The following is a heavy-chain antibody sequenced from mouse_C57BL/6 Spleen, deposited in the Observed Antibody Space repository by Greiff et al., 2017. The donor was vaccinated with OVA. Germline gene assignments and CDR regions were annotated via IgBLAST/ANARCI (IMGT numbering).Heavy chain of an antibody. CDR3: ARSGGYDWFAD. J-gene: IGHJ3*01. CDR1: GYTFTSYW. V-gene: IGHV1-64*01. Sequence: QVQLQQPGAELVKPGASVKLSCKASGYTFTSYWMHWVKQRPGQGLEWIGMIHPNSGSTNYNEKFKSKATLTVDKSSSTAYMQLSSLTSEDSAVDYCARSGGYDWFADWGKGTLVTVSA. D-gene: IGHD2-2*01. CDR2: IHPNSGST.